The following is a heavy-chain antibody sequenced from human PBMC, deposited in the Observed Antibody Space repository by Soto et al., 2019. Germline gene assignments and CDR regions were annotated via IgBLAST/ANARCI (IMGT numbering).Heavy chain of an antibody. CDR3: ARGGDYGWGTEGWSDP. Sequence: QVQLVQSGAEVKKPGSSVKVSCKASGGTFSSYAISWVRQAPGQGLEWMGGIIPIFGTANYAQKFQGRVTITADEXTXXAYMALGSLRSEDTAVYYCARGGDYGWGTEGWSDPWGQGTLVTVSS. V-gene: IGHV1-69*12. J-gene: IGHJ5*02. CDR2: IIPIFGTA. CDR1: GGTFSSYA. D-gene: IGHD3-10*01.